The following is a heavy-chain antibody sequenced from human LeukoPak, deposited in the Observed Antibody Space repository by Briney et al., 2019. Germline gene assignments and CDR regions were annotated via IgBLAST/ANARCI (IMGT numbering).Heavy chain of an antibody. D-gene: IGHD2-2*01. J-gene: IGHJ4*02. CDR1: GFNFSIYA. CDR2: ISARGGGT. CDR3: AKGRSTSWKASYYFDY. Sequence: PGGSLRLSCAASGFNFSIYAMTWVRQAPGKGLEWVSVISARGGGTSYPDSVKGRSTISRDNSKNMLYLQMNSLSVEDTAVYYCAKGRSTSWKASYYFDYWGQGTQLTVSS. V-gene: IGHV3-23*01.